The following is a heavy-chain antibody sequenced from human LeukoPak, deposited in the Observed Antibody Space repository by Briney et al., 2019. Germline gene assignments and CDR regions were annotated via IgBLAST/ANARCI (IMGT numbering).Heavy chain of an antibody. CDR3: ARVGGGYSYGYWFDP. J-gene: IGHJ5*02. CDR2: INPNSGGT. Sequence: AASVKVSCKASGYTFTGYYMHWVRQAPGQGLEWMGWINPNSGGTNYAQKFQGWVTMTRDTSISTAYMELSRLRSDDTAVYYCARVGGGYSYGYWFDPWGQGTLVTVSS. V-gene: IGHV1-2*04. CDR1: GYTFTGYY. D-gene: IGHD5-18*01.